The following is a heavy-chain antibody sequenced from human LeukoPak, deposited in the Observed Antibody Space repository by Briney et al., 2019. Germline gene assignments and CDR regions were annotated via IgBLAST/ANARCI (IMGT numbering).Heavy chain of an antibody. V-gene: IGHV4-59*01. J-gene: IGHJ6*02. CDR1: GGSISSYY. CDR3: AREDNGSGNFYGMDV. CDR2: IYYSGST. Sequence: SETLSLTCTVSGGSISSYYWSWIRQLPGKGLEWIGYIYYSGSTNYNPSLKSRVTISVDTSKNQFSLKLSSVIAADTAVYYCAREDNGSGNFYGMDVWGQGTTVTVSS. D-gene: IGHD3-10*01.